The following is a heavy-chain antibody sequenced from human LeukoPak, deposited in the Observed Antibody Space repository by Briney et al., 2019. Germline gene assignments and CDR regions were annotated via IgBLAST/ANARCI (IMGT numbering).Heavy chain of an antibody. D-gene: IGHD1-26*01. CDR2: ISSSGSTI. Sequence: GGSLRLSCAASGFTFSDYYMSWIRQAPGKGLEWVSYISSSGSTIYYADSVKGRFTISRDNAKNSLYLQMNSLRAEDTAVYYCARDPYSGAYGDTYYYFMDVWGKGTTVTISS. CDR3: ARDPYSGAYGDTYYYFMDV. V-gene: IGHV3-11*04. CDR1: GFTFSDYY. J-gene: IGHJ6*03.